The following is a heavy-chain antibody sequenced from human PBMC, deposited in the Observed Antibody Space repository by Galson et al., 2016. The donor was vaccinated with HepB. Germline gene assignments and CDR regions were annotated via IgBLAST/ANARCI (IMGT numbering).Heavy chain of an antibody. CDR1: DGSFASYY. V-gene: IGHV4-34*01. D-gene: IGHD4-11*01. CDR3: ARGACTVTSSLEY. J-gene: IGHJ4*02. Sequence: SETLSLTCAVSDGSFASYYWSWIRQPPGKGLEWIGEINLGGSTNYNPSLESRVIISLDTSKGQFSLRLSSVTAADTAVYYCARGACTVTSSLEYWGQGSQVTVSS. CDR2: INLGGST.